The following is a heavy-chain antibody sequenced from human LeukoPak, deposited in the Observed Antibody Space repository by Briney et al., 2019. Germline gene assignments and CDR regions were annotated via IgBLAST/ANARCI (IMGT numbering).Heavy chain of an antibody. CDR3: ARVRPTYSTGWYGADY. CDR1: GGSISGSSYY. CDR2: IYYSGST. D-gene: IGHD6-19*01. J-gene: IGHJ4*02. Sequence: SETLSLTCTVSGGSISGSSYYWGWIRQPPGKGLEWIGTIYYSGSTYYIPSLKSRVTISVDTSKNQFSLKLSSVTAADTALYYCARVRPTYSTGWYGADYWGQGTLVTVSS. V-gene: IGHV4-39*07.